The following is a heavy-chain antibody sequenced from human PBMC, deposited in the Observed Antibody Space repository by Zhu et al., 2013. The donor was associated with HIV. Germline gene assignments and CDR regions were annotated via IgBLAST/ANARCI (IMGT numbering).Heavy chain of an antibody. CDR1: GHSLSEFS. V-gene: IGHV1-24*01. Sequence: QVHVVQSGAAVKKPGASVMVSCKVSGHSLSEFSIHWVRQPSAIRLEWLGGFDPQHRRTIAAPKFRGRLTMTEDKASDTAYMELTSLTSDDTAVYYCAIPTFRENLLSYSFEYWGQGALVTVSS. CDR2: FDPQHRRT. CDR3: AIPTFRENLLSYSFEY. J-gene: IGHJ4*02. D-gene: IGHD3-10*01.